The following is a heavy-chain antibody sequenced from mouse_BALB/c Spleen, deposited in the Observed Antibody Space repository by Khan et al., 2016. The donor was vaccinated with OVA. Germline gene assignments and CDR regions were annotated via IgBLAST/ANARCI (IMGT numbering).Heavy chain of an antibody. D-gene: IGHD1-2*01. Sequence: QVQLKQSGAELARPGASVKLSCKASGYTFTDYYINWVKQRTGQGLEWIGEISPGSGDTYYNEKFKGKATLTADKSSNTAYMQLSSLTSEASAVYFCARRNYCGYTFAYWGQGTLVTVSA. V-gene: IGHV1-77*01. CDR2: ISPGSGDT. CDR1: GYTFTDYY. CDR3: ARRNYCGYTFAY. J-gene: IGHJ3*01.